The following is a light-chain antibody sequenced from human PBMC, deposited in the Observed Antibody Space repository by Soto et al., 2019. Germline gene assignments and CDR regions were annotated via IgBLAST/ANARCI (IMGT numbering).Light chain of an antibody. CDR1: PSVPNY. CDR3: QQRISWPLT. CDR2: GAF. V-gene: IGKV3-11*01. J-gene: IGKJ4*01. Sequence: EIALTQSPATLSLSPGERATLSCRASPSVPNYVAWYQQKPGQAPRLLIYGAFNRATGIPARFSGSGSGADFTLTISSLEPEDSAVYYCQQRISWPLTFGGGTKVDI.